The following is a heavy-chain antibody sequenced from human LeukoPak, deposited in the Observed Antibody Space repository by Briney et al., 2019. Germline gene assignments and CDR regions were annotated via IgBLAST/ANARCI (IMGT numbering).Heavy chain of an antibody. V-gene: IGHV4-59*08. CDR3: ARLVVVAATDYFDY. J-gene: IGHJ4*02. CDR2: IYYSGST. Sequence: PSETLSLTCTVSGGSISSYYWSWIRQPPGKGLEWIGYIYYSGSTNYNPSLKSRVTISVDTSKNQFSLKLSSVTAADTAVYYCARLVVVAATDYFDYWGQGTLVTVSS. CDR1: GGSISSYY. D-gene: IGHD2-15*01.